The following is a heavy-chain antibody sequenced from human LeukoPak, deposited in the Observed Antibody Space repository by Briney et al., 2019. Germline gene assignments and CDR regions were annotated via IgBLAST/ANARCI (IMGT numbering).Heavy chain of an antibody. J-gene: IGHJ3*02. CDR1: GFTFSSYW. V-gene: IGHV3-7*01. D-gene: IGHD3-10*01. CDR3: ARGTLWFGVDAFDI. CDR2: IKQDGSEK. Sequence: GGSLRLSCAASGFTFSSYWMSWVRQAPGKGLEWVANIKQDGSEKYYVDSVKGRFTISRDNAKNSLYLQMNSLRAEDTAVYYCARGTLWFGVDAFDIWGQGTMVTVSS.